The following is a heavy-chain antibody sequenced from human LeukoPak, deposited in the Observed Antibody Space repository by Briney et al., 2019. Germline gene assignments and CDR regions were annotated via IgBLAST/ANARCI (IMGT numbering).Heavy chain of an antibody. CDR2: IIPIFGTA. J-gene: IGHJ4*02. CDR3: ARDGGYSGCDKGFY. CDR1: GGTFSSYA. D-gene: IGHD5-12*01. V-gene: IGHV1-69*05. Sequence: SVKVSCKASGGTFSSYAISWVRQAPGQGLEWMGRIIPIFGTANYAQKFQGRVTITTDESTSTAYMELSSLRSEDTAVYYCARDGGYSGCDKGFYWGQGTLVTVSS.